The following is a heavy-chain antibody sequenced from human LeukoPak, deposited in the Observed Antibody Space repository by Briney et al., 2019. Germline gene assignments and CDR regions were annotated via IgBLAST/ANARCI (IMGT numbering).Heavy chain of an antibody. J-gene: IGHJ4*02. CDR3: ARHSSGYYDYFDY. D-gene: IGHD3-22*01. V-gene: IGHV4-39*01. CDR1: GGSISSSSYY. Sequence: SETLSLTCTVSGGSISSSSYYWGWIRRPPGKGLEWIGSIYYSGSTYYNPSLKSRVTISVDTSKNQFSLKLSSVTAADTAVYYCARHSSGYYDYFDYWGQGTLVTVSS. CDR2: IYYSGST.